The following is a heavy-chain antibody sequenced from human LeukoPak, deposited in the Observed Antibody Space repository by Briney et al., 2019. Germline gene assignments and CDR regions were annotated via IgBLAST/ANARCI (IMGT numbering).Heavy chain of an antibody. CDR3: AREGSGSYYYYYYYMDV. CDR2: IYHSGNT. Sequence: SETLSLTCTVSGYSISSGYYWGWIRQPPGKGLEWIGSIYHSGNTYYNPSLKSRVTISVDTSKNQFSLKLSSVTAADTAVYYCAREGSGSYYYYYYYMDVWGKATTVTVSS. D-gene: IGHD1-26*01. CDR1: GYSISSGYY. J-gene: IGHJ6*03. V-gene: IGHV4-38-2*02.